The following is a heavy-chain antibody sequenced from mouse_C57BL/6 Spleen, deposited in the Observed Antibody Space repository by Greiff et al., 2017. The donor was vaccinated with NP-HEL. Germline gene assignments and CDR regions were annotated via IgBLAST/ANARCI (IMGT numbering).Heavy chain of an antibody. CDR3: ARSHYYGSSYYFDY. J-gene: IGHJ2*01. V-gene: IGHV1-22*01. CDR2: INPNNGGT. Sequence: EVQLQQSGPELVKPGASVKMSCKASGYTFTDSNMHWVKQSHGKSLEWIGYINPNNGGTSYNQKFKGKATLTVNKSSSTAYMELRSLTSEDSAVYYCARSHYYGSSYYFDYWGQGTTLTVSS. CDR1: GYTFTDSN. D-gene: IGHD1-1*01.